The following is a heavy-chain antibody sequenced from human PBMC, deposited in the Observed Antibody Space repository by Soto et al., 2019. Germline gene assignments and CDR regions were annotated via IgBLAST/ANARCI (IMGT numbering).Heavy chain of an antibody. Sequence: AGGSLRLSCAASGVTFSRYWMHWVRQAPGKGLEWVSSISDSSSYIYYADSVKGRFTISRDNAKNSLYLQMISLRAEDTAVYYCARDWSYWGQGTLVTVSS. J-gene: IGHJ4*02. V-gene: IGHV3-21*01. CDR2: ISDSSSYI. CDR3: ARDWSY. CDR1: GVTFSRYW.